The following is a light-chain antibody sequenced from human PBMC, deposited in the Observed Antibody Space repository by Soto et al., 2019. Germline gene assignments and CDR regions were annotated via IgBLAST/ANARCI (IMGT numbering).Light chain of an antibody. CDR3: QQSYSSPPT. Sequence: DIQLAXSPSXXSXSVGGRVIITCRASQSISNHLNWYQQKPGKAPKLLIFAASSLQSGVPSRFSGSRSGPDFTLTISSLQPEDFATYYCQQSYSSPPTFGQGTKVDIK. CDR1: QSISNH. J-gene: IGKJ1*01. CDR2: AAS. V-gene: IGKV1-39*01.